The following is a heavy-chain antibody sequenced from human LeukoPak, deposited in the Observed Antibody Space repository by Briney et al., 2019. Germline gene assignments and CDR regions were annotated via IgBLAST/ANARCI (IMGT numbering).Heavy chain of an antibody. Sequence: SVKVSYKASGGTFSSYAISWVRQAPGQGLEWMGRIIPILGIANYAQKFQGRVTITADKSTSTAYMELSSLRSEDTAVYYCAREVVVAATHYYFDYWGQGTLVTVSS. CDR2: IIPILGIA. V-gene: IGHV1-69*04. J-gene: IGHJ4*02. D-gene: IGHD2-15*01. CDR3: AREVVVAATHYYFDY. CDR1: GGTFSSYA.